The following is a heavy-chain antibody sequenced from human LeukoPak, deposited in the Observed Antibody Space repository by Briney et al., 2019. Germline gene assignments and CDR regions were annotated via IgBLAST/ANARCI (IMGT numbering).Heavy chain of an antibody. Sequence: PGGSLRLSCAASGFTFSSYGMHWVRQAPGRGLEWVAVIWYDGSNKYYADSVKGRFTISRDNSKNTLYLQMNSLRAEDTAVYYCARPDARLRDFGVVIPFFDYWGQGTLVTVSS. CDR2: IWYDGSNK. CDR3: ARPDARLRDFGVVIPFFDY. D-gene: IGHD3-3*01. V-gene: IGHV3-33*01. J-gene: IGHJ4*02. CDR1: GFTFSSYG.